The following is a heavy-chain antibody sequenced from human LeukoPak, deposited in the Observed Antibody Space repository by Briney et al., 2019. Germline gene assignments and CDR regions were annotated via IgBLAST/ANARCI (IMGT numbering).Heavy chain of an antibody. CDR2: IYSGGST. D-gene: IGHD3-3*01. CDR3: ARGTYDFWSGYPDSFDY. Sequence: GGSLRLSCAASGFTVSSNYMSLVRQAPGKGLEWVSVIYSGGSTYYADSVKGRFTISRDNSKNTLYLQMNSLRAEDTAVYYCARGTYDFWSGYPDSFDYWGQGTLVTVSS. CDR1: GFTVSSNY. V-gene: IGHV3-53*01. J-gene: IGHJ4*02.